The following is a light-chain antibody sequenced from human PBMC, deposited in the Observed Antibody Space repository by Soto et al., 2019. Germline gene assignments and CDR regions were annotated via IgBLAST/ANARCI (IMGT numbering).Light chain of an antibody. CDR1: QSISSY. CDR2: AAS. CDR3: QQSYSTPQT. V-gene: IGKV1-39*01. Sequence: DIQMTQSPSSLSASVGDRVTITCRASQSISSYLNWYQQKPGKAPKLLNYAASSLQSGVPTRFIGIGSGTVFTLTISSLQPEDFATYYCQQSYSTPQTFGQGTKVDIK. J-gene: IGKJ1*01.